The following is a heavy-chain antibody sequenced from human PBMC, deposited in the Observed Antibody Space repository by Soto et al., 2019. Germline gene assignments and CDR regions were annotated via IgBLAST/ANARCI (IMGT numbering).Heavy chain of an antibody. V-gene: IGHV6-1*01. D-gene: IGHD2-15*01. CDR3: ARVHCSAGTCLDGLDF. CDR1: AVSVATKRAS. J-gene: IGHJ6*02. Sequence: AVSVATKRASWNWIRQSPSRGLQWLGRIYYRSKWFHDYAASVESRMAINPDTSRNQFSLQLNYVTPEDTAVYYCARVHCSAGTCLDGLDFWGQGTTVTVSS. CDR2: IYYRSKWFH.